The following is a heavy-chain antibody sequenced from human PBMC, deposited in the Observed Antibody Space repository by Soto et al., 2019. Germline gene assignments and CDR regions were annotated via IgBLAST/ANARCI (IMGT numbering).Heavy chain of an antibody. J-gene: IGHJ4*02. D-gene: IGHD6-13*01. Sequence: QVQLVESGGGVVQPGRSLRLSCAASGFTFSSYAMHWVRQAPGKGLEWVAVISYDGSNKYYADSVKGRFTISRDNSKNTLYLQMNSLRAEDTAVYYCARDSSSWYPAVFDYWGQGTLVTVSS. CDR1: GFTFSSYA. CDR3: ARDSSSWYPAVFDY. V-gene: IGHV3-30-3*01. CDR2: ISYDGSNK.